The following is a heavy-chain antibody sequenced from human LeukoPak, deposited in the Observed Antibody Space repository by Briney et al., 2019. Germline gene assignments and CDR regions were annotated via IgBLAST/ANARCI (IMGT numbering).Heavy chain of an antibody. CDR2: IRSKAYGCTT. Sequence: GGSLRLSCTASGFTFGDYAMSWVRQAPGKGLEWVGFIRSKAYGCTTEYAASVKGRFTISRDDSKSIAYLQMNSLKTEDTAVYYCTRDTMVRGVILNWFDPWGQGTLVTVSS. CDR3: TRDTMVRGVILNWFDP. CDR1: GFTFGDYA. J-gene: IGHJ5*02. V-gene: IGHV3-49*04. D-gene: IGHD3-10*01.